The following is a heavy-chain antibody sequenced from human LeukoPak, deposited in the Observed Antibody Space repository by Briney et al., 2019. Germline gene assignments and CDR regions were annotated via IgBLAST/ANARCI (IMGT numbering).Heavy chain of an antibody. CDR1: GGSISTYA. D-gene: IGHD3-22*01. V-gene: IGHV4-59*01. CDR2: IYYSGST. J-gene: IGHJ3*02. Sequence: SETLSLTCTVSGGSISTYAWSWIRQPPGKGLEWIGYIYYSGSTNYNPSLKSRVTISVDTSKSQFSLKLSSVTAADTALYYCARDYYDSRGDAFDIWGQGTMVTVSS. CDR3: ARDYYDSRGDAFDI.